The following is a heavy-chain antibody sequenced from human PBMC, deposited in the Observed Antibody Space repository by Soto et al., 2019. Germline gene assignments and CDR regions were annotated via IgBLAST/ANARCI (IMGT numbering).Heavy chain of an antibody. CDR2: INPNSGGT. J-gene: IGHJ3*02. Sequence: GASVKVSCKASGHTFTGYYMHWVRQAPGQGLEWMGWINPNSGGTNYAQKFQGWVTMTRDTSISTAYMELSRLRSDDTAVYYCARLWFGESTGAFDIWGQGTMVTVSS. CDR1: GHTFTGYY. V-gene: IGHV1-2*04. CDR3: ARLWFGESTGAFDI. D-gene: IGHD3-10*01.